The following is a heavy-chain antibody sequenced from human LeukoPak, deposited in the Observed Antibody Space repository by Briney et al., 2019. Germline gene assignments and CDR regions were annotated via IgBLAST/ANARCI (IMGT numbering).Heavy chain of an antibody. V-gene: IGHV5-51*01. D-gene: IGHD1-26*01. CDR1: GYSFTSYW. CDR3: ARRLGATQPYFDF. J-gene: IGHJ4*02. CDR2: IHPGDSET. Sequence: HGESLRISCKGSGYSFTSYWISWVRQMPGKGLECMGIIHPGDSETRYSPSFQGQVTISADKSITTAYLQWSGLKASDTAMYYCARRLGATQPYFDFWGQGTLVTVSS.